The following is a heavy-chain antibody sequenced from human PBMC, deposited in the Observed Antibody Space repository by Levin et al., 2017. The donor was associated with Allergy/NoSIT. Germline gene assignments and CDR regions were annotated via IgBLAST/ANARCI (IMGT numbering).Heavy chain of an antibody. D-gene: IGHD3-22*01. CDR3: ARGPGGGLDTMTAGMDV. CDR2: ISYDGSNK. CDR1: GFTFSSYA. V-gene: IGHV3-30-3*01. J-gene: IGHJ6*02. Sequence: RTGGSLRLSCAASGFTFSSYAMHWVRQAPGKGLEWVAVISYDGSNKYYADSVKGRFTISRDNSKNTLYLQMNSLRAEDTAVYYCARGPGGGLDTMTAGMDVWGQGTTVTVSS.